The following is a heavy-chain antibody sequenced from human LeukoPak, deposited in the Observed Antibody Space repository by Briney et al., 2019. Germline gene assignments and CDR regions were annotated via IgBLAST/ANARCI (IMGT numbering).Heavy chain of an antibody. V-gene: IGHV1-69*13. J-gene: IGHJ4*02. CDR1: GGTFSSYA. Sequence: SVKVSCKASGGTFSSYAISWVRQAPGHGLEWMGGIIPIFGTANYAQKFQGRVTITADDSTSTAYMELSSQRSEDTAVYYCASRRYYYDSSGYRYYFDYWGQGTLVTVSS. D-gene: IGHD3-22*01. CDR2: IIPIFGTA. CDR3: ASRRYYYDSSGYRYYFDY.